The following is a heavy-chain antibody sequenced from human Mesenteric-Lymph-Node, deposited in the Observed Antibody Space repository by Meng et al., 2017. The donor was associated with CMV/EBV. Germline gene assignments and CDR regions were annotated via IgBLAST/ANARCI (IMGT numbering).Heavy chain of an antibody. CDR1: GGSISTYY. Sequence: GSLRLSCTVSGGSISTYYLSWVRQPPGKGLEWIGYIYYSGSTIYNPSLKTRVTMSVDTSKNQFSLKLSSVTAADTAVYYCARGLHLGSYYFDSWGQGTLVTVSS. CDR2: IYYSGST. D-gene: IGHD2-21*01. CDR3: ARGLHLGSYYFDS. J-gene: IGHJ4*02. V-gene: IGHV4-59*01.